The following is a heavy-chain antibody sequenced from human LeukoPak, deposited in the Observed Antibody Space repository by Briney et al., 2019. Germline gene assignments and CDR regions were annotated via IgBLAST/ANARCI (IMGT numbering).Heavy chain of an antibody. D-gene: IGHD3-22*01. V-gene: IGHV1-18*01. CDR2: ISAYNGNT. CDR3: ASGRGYYDSSGYYYDLDY. J-gene: IGHJ4*02. Sequence: ASVKVSCKAPGYTFTSYGISWVRQAPGQGLEWMGWISAYNGNTNYAQKLQGRVTMTTDTSTSTAYMELRSLRSDDTAVYYCASGRGYYDSSGYYYDLDYWGQGTLVTVSS. CDR1: GYTFTSYG.